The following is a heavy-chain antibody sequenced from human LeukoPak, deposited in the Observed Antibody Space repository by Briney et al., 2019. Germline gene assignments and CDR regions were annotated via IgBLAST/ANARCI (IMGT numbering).Heavy chain of an antibody. D-gene: IGHD6-13*01. CDR1: GGTFSSYA. Sequence: SVKVSCKASGGTFSSYAISWVRQAPGQALEWMGGIIPIFGTANYAQKFQGRVTITADKSTSTAYVELSSLRSEDTAVYYCARAADSSSYEIGVNWFDPWGQGTLVTVSS. CDR2: IIPIFGTA. V-gene: IGHV1-69*06. CDR3: ARAADSSSYEIGVNWFDP. J-gene: IGHJ5*02.